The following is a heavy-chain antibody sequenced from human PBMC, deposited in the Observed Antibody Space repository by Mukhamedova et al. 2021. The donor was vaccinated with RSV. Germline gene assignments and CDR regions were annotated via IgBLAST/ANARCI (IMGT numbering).Heavy chain of an antibody. CDR3: VRGVISVAANDAYDI. J-gene: IGHJ3*02. D-gene: IGHD3-10*01. Sequence: SYNPSLKSPVSISLDKSKNQFSLNLSSVTAADTAVYYCVRGVISVAANDAYDIWGQGTIVTVSS. V-gene: IGHV4-34*09.